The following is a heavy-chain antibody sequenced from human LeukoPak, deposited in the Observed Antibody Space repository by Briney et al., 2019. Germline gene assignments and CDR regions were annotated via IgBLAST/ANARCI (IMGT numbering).Heavy chain of an antibody. CDR1: GFTFSSYW. J-gene: IGHJ4*02. CDR3: ARDPNERYYDSSGHN. D-gene: IGHD3-22*01. V-gene: IGHV3-74*01. CDR2: INSDGSST. Sequence: GGSLRLSCVASGFTFSSYWMHWVRQAPGKGLVWVSRINSDGSSTSYADSVKGRFTISRDNAKNTLYLQMNSLRAEDTAVYYCARDPNERYYDSSGHNWGQGTLVTVSS.